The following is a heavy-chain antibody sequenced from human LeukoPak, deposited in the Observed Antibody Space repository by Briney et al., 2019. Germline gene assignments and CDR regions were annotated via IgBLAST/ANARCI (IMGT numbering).Heavy chain of an antibody. J-gene: IGHJ3*02. CDR3: ANYCSSSSCHIRRAFDI. V-gene: IGHV4-4*07. D-gene: IGHD2-2*02. CDR2: IYTSGST. Sequence: SETLSLTCTVSGVSISNYSWSWIRQPAGKGLEWIGRIYTSGSTNYNPSLKSRVAMSVDTSKNQFSLNLSSVTAADTAVYYCANYCSSSSCHIRRAFDIWGQGTMVTVSS. CDR1: GVSISNYS.